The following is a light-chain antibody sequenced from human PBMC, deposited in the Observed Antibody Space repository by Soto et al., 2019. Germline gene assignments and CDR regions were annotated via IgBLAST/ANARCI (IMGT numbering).Light chain of an antibody. Sequence: QSALTQPASVSGSPGQSITISCTGTSSDVGGYNYVSWYQQHPGKAPKLMIYEVNNRPSGVSNRFSGSKSGNTASLTISGLQAEDEADYYCSSFTSSSTPVLFGGGTEVTVL. CDR2: EVN. V-gene: IGLV2-14*01. CDR1: SSDVGGYNY. J-gene: IGLJ2*01. CDR3: SSFTSSSTPVL.